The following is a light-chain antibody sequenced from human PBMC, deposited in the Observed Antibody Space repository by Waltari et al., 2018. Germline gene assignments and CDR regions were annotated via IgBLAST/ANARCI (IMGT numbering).Light chain of an antibody. Sequence: DIQMTQFPSSVSASAGDRITITCRASQGISNWLAWYQQKPGKAPKLLIYAASVLESGVPSMFSGSGSGTDFTLTISSLQPEDFATYYCQQANGFLTFGQGTRLDI. CDR3: QQANGFLT. J-gene: IGKJ5*01. CDR2: AAS. CDR1: QGISNW. V-gene: IGKV1-12*01.